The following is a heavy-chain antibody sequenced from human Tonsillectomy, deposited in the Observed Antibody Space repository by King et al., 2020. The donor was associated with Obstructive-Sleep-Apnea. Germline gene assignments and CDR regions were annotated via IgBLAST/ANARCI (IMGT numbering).Heavy chain of an antibody. CDR3: AKARADGSSWYRGYFDY. CDR1: GFTFSSYA. V-gene: IGHV3-23*04. D-gene: IGHD6-13*01. J-gene: IGHJ4*02. Sequence: VQLVESGGGLVQPGGSLRLSCAASGFTFSSYAMSWVRQAPGKGLEWVSAISGSGGSTYYADSVKGRFTISRDNSKNTLYLQMNSLRAEETAVYYCAKARADGSSWYRGYFDYWGQGTLVTVSS. CDR2: ISGSGGST.